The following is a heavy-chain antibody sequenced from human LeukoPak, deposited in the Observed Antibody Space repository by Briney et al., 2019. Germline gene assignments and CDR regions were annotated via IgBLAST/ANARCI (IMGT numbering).Heavy chain of an antibody. Sequence: PGGSLRLSCAASGFIVSGNYMSWVRQAPGKGLEWVSVIYSGGSTYYADSVKGRFTISRDNSKNTLYLQMSSLRAEDTAVYYCVKDLSGTYSFDYWGQGTLVTVSS. CDR1: GFIVSGNY. CDR2: IYSGGST. CDR3: VKDLSGTYSFDY. J-gene: IGHJ4*02. D-gene: IGHD1-26*01. V-gene: IGHV3-53*05.